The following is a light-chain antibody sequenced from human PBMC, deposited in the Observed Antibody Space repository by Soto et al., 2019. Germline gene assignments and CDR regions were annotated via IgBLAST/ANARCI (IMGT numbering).Light chain of an antibody. V-gene: IGKV3-20*01. Sequence: EIGLTQSPGTLSLSPGERATLSCRASQSVSSSYLAWYQQKPGQAPRLLIYGASSRATGIPDRFSGSGSGSDVTLPISRLEPEDFAVYYCQQYGSSSGTFGQGTNVEIK. CDR3: QQYGSSSGT. J-gene: IGKJ1*01. CDR2: GAS. CDR1: QSVSSSY.